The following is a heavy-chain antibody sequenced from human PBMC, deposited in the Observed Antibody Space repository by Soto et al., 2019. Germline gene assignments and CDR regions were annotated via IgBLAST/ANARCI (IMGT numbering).Heavy chain of an antibody. CDR3: AKDSSSFAGYNSSPYFDY. Sequence: GGSLRLSCAASGLAFSSYAMSWVRQAPGKGLEWVSAISGSGGSTYYADSVKGRFTISRDNSKNTLYLQMNSLRAGDTAVYYCAKDSSSFAGYNSSPYFDYWGQGTLVTVSS. CDR2: ISGSGGST. V-gene: IGHV3-23*01. CDR1: GLAFSSYA. D-gene: IGHD6-13*01. J-gene: IGHJ4*02.